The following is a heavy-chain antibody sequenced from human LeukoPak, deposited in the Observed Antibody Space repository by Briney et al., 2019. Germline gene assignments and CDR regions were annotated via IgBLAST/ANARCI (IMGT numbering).Heavy chain of an antibody. CDR1: GFTVSSRY. J-gene: IGHJ4*01. CDR2: ILRKTDGGTT. CDR3: TTDSYDL. Sequence: GGSLRLSCAASGFTVSSRYMSWVRQAPGKGLEWVGRILRKTDGGTTDYAAPVKGRFSISRDDSKNTLYLQMNSLKTEDTAVYYCTTDSYDLWGHGTLVLVSS. D-gene: IGHD3/OR15-3a*01. V-gene: IGHV3-15*01.